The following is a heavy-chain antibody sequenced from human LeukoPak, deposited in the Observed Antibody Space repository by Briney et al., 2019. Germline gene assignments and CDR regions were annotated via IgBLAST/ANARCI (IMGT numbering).Heavy chain of an antibody. CDR3: ARLAIFGVGSREALYYYYYMDV. Sequence: GASVKVSCKASGYTFTSYGISWVRQAPGQGLEWMGWISAYNGNTNYAQKLQGRVTMTTDTSTSTAYMELRSLRSDDTAVYYCARLAIFGVGSREALYYYYYMDVWGKGTTVTVSS. J-gene: IGHJ6*03. D-gene: IGHD3-3*01. V-gene: IGHV1-18*01. CDR2: ISAYNGNT. CDR1: GYTFTSYG.